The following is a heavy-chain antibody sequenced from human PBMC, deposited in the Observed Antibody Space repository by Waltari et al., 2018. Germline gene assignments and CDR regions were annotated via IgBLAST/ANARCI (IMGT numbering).Heavy chain of an antibody. Sequence: EVELLESGGGLVQPGGSLRLSCTTSGFTFRGNAMGWVRQATGKGLGGVSGMGSELNTHYADSVKGRFTISRDNSKNTLYLQMNSLRAEDTALYYCVKDIFRWAFDIWGQGTMVTVSS. CDR1: GFTFRGNA. D-gene: IGHD3-9*01. CDR2: MGSELNT. J-gene: IGHJ3*02. CDR3: VKDIFRWAFDI. V-gene: IGHV3-23*01.